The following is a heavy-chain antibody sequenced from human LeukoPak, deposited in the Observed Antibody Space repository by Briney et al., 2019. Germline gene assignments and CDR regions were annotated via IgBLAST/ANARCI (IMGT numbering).Heavy chain of an antibody. D-gene: IGHD1-26*01. CDR1: GFTFSNYE. CDR2: ISSSGSST. J-gene: IGHJ3*02. V-gene: IGHV3-48*03. CDR3: ARPRGGAYAGAFDI. Sequence: PGGSLRLSCATSGFTFSNYEMSWVRQTPGKGLEWVSYISSSGSSTYYADSVKGRFTISRDNAKSSLCLQMDSPRAGDTAVYYCARPRGGAYAGAFDIWGQGTMVTVSS.